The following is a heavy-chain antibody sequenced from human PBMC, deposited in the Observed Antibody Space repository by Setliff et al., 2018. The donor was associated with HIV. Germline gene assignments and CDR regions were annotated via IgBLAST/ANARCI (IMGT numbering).Heavy chain of an antibody. J-gene: IGHJ4*02. Sequence: ASVKVSCKTSGYTFTGYHMHWVRQAPGQGLEWMGWINPNSGGTIYAQKFQDRVTMTRDTSISTAYMELSRLTSDDTAVYYCARAIAWGGSYWNFDYWGQGTLVTVSS. CDR3: ARAIAWGGSYWNFDY. D-gene: IGHD1-26*01. CDR2: INPNSGGT. V-gene: IGHV1-2*02. CDR1: GYTFTGYH.